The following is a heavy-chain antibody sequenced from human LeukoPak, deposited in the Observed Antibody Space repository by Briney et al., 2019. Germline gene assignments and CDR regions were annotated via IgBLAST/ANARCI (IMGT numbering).Heavy chain of an antibody. CDR1: GFTISTYG. J-gene: IGHJ5*02. D-gene: IGHD2-15*01. CDR2: ISGSDDST. Sequence: PGGSLRLSCAASGFTISTYGMNWVRQAPGKGLECVSHISGSDDSTYYAGSVKGRFTISRDNSKNMLYLHMNSLRAEDTAIYYCAKGQYIAVVVTASGFDPWGQGTLVTVSS. CDR3: AKGQYIAVVVTASGFDP. V-gene: IGHV3-23*01.